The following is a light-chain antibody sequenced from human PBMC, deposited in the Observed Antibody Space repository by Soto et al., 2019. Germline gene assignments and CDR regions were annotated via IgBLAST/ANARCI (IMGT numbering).Light chain of an antibody. CDR2: AAS. CDR1: QGISNY. J-gene: IGKJ2*01. CDR3: PKYTSAPYT. Sequence: DIQMTQSPSSLSASVGDRVTITCRASQGISNYLAWYQQKPGKVPKLLIYAASTLQSGVPSRFTGSGSGTDFTRTISRLQPEDVATYYCPKYTSAPYTFGQGTKLEIK. V-gene: IGKV1-27*01.